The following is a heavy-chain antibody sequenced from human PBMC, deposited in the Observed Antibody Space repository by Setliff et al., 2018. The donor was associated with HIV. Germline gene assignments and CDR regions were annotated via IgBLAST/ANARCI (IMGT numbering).Heavy chain of an antibody. D-gene: IGHD3-10*01. Sequence: SETLSLTCTVSGASISGHYWSWIRQSPMQRLEWIGSIYYSGSTYYNPSLKSRVTISVDTSKNQFSLKLSSVTAADTAVYYCARGVRGVIIDWYYFDYWGQGTLVTVSS. CDR2: IYYSGST. CDR1: GASISGHY. CDR3: ARGVRGVIIDWYYFDY. V-gene: IGHV4-59*11. J-gene: IGHJ4*02.